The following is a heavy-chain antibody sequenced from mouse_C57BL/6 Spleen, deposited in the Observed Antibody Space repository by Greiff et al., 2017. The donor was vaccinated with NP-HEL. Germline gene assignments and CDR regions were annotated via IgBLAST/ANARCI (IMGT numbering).Heavy chain of an antibody. CDR2: ISSGGSYT. J-gene: IGHJ4*01. CDR1: GFTFSSYG. V-gene: IGHV5-6*01. CDR3: ARDGSPWAMDY. D-gene: IGHD1-1*01. Sequence: EVKLVESGGDLVKPGGSLKLSCAASGFTFSSYGMSWVRQTPDKRLEWVATISSGGSYTYYLDSVKGRFTISRDNAKNTLYLQMSSLKSEDTAMYYCARDGSPWAMDYWGQGTSVTVSS.